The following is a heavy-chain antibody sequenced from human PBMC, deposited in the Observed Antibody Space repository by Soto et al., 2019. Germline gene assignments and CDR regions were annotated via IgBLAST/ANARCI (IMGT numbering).Heavy chain of an antibody. Sequence: PSETLSLTCAVYGGSFSGCYWSWIRQPPGKGLEWIGEINHSGSTNYNPSLKSRVTISVDTSKNQFSLKLSSVTAADTAVYYCARGRVTIFGVVTKYFDYWGQGTLVTVSS. CDR3: ARGRVTIFGVVTKYFDY. D-gene: IGHD3-3*01. CDR2: INHSGST. CDR1: GGSFSGCY. J-gene: IGHJ4*02. V-gene: IGHV4-34*01.